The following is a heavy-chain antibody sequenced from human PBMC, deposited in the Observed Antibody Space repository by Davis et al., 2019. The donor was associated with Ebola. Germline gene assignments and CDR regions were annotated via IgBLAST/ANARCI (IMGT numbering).Heavy chain of an antibody. CDR1: GFTFSDYW. D-gene: IGHD4-11*01. CDR3: AKVQYSNYVTFDY. Sequence: GESLKISCAASGFTFSDYWMTWVRQAPGKGLEWVSAISGSGGSTYYTDSVKGRFTSSRDNSKNTVYLQMNSLRAEDTAVYYCAKVQYSNYVTFDYWGQGTLVTVSS. V-gene: IGHV3-23*01. CDR2: ISGSGGST. J-gene: IGHJ5*01.